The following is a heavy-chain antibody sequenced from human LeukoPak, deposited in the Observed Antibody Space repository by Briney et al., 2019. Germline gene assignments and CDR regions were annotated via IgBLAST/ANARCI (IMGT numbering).Heavy chain of an antibody. D-gene: IGHD2-21*02. CDR3: ARLHCGGDCYSPIWDY. CDR2: IYHSRST. V-gene: IGHV4-4*02. J-gene: IGHJ4*02. CDR1: GGSISSSNW. Sequence: SGTLSLTCAVCGGSISSSNWWSWVRQPPGKGLEWIGEIYHSRSTNYNPSLKSRVTISVDKSKNQFSLKLSSVTAADRAVYYCARLHCGGDCYSPIWDYWGQGTLVTVSS.